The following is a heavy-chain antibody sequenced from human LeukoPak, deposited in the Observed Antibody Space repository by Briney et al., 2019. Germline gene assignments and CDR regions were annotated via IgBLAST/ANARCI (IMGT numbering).Heavy chain of an antibody. Sequence: PGGPLRLSCAASGFTVRSNYITWVRQAPGKGLEWVSVMYSGDSTYYDDSVKGRFTISRDNSKNTLDLQMNSLRDEDTGVYYCARADGYSSWFVHWGQGTLVTVSS. V-gene: IGHV3-53*01. CDR3: ARADGYSSWFVH. J-gene: IGHJ5*02. D-gene: IGHD5-18*01. CDR2: MYSGDST. CDR1: GFTVRSNY.